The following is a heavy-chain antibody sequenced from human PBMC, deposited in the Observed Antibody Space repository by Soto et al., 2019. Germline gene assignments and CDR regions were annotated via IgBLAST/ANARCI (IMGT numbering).Heavy chain of an antibody. CDR1: GFTLSIST. V-gene: IGHV3-21*06. D-gene: IGHD6-13*01. Sequence: EVQLVESGGGLVKPGGSLTLSCAASGFTLSISTMNWVRQAPGKRLEWVSSISSGTTYSYYADSVKGRFSISRDNAKSSLYLQMNSLRVDDTAVYYCARGDGTGLHSSGWSPRFWGQGTLVTVSS. CDR3: ARGDGTGLHSSGWSPRF. CDR2: ISSGTTYS. J-gene: IGHJ4*02.